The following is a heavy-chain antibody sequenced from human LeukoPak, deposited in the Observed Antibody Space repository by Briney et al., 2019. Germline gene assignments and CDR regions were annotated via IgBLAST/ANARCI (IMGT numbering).Heavy chain of an antibody. V-gene: IGHV3-11*01. CDR3: ARYSEGSGSYYNVHFDY. D-gene: IGHD3-10*01. CDR1: GFTFSDYY. CDR2: ISSSGSTI. J-gene: IGHJ4*02. Sequence: PGGSLGLSCAASGFTFSDYYMSWIRQAPGKGLEWVSYISSSGSTIYYADSVKGRFTISRDNAKNSLYLQMNSLRAEDTAVYYCARYSEGSGSYYNVHFDYWGQGTLVTVSS.